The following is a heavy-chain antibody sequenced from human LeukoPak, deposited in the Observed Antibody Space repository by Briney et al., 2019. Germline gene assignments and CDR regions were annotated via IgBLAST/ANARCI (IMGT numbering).Heavy chain of an antibody. CDR3: ATEGGQINWFDP. D-gene: IGHD1-26*01. Sequence: ASVKVSCKVSGYTLTELSMHLVRLAPGKGLEWMGGFDPEDGETIYAQKFQGRVTMTEDTSTDTAYMELSSLRSEDTAVYYCATEGGQINWFDPWGQGTLVTVSS. J-gene: IGHJ5*02. V-gene: IGHV1-24*01. CDR2: FDPEDGET. CDR1: GYTLTELS.